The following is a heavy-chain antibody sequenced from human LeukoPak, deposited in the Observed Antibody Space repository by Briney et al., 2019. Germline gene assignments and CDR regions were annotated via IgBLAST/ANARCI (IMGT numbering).Heavy chain of an antibody. CDR1: GFTFSSYS. D-gene: IGHD6-13*01. J-gene: IGHJ4*02. CDR2: ISSSSSYI. Sequence: GGSLRLSCAASGFTFSSYSMDWVRQAPGKGLEWVSSISSSSSYIYYADSVKGRFTISRDNAKNSLYLQMNSLRAEDTAVYYCARGDVAAAGAFDYWGQGTLVTVSS. V-gene: IGHV3-21*01. CDR3: ARGDVAAAGAFDY.